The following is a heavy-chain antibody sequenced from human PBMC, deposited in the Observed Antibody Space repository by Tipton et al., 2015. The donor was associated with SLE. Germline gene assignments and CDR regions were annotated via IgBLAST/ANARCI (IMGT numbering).Heavy chain of an antibody. Sequence: SLRLSCAASGFTFGDYVMNWFRQAPGKGLEWVGFIRSKAYGGTAEYAASVKGRFSISRDDSKSIAYLQMNSLKTEDTAVYYCTRDHIVVVDDAFDIWGQGTMVTVSS. V-gene: IGHV3-49*03. J-gene: IGHJ3*02. CDR2: IRSKAYGGTA. CDR1: GFTFGDYV. D-gene: IGHD2-21*01. CDR3: TRDHIVVVDDAFDI.